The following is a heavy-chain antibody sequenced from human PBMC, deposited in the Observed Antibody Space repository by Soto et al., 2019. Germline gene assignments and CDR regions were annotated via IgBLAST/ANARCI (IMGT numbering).Heavy chain of an antibody. Sequence: PSETLSLTCTVSGGSVSSGSYYWSWIRQPPGKGLEWIGYIYYSGSTNYNPSLKSRVTISVDTSKNQFSLKLSSVTAADTAVYYCASGAYSYGPSDFDYWGQGTLVTSPQ. CDR2: IYYSGST. V-gene: IGHV4-61*01. CDR1: GGSVSSGSYY. D-gene: IGHD5-18*01. CDR3: ASGAYSYGPSDFDY. J-gene: IGHJ4*02.